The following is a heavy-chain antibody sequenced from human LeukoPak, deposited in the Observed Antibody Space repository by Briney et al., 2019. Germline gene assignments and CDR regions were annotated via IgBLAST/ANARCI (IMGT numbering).Heavy chain of an antibody. J-gene: IGHJ4*02. D-gene: IGHD6-6*01. Sequence: ASVKVSCKASGYTFTSYGISWVRQAAGQGLECMGWISAYNGNTNYAQKLQGRVTMTTDTSTSTAYMELRSLRSDDTAVYYCARDGPSTLQLGYWGQGTLVTVSS. CDR1: GYTFTSYG. CDR3: ARDGPSTLQLGY. CDR2: ISAYNGNT. V-gene: IGHV1-18*01.